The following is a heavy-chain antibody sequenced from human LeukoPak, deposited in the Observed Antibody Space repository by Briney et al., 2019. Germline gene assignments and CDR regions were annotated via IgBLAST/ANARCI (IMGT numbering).Heavy chain of an antibody. V-gene: IGHV4-4*07. CDR1: GGSINTFY. J-gene: IGHJ5*02. CDR2: IYSSGRT. D-gene: IGHD1-26*01. Sequence: SETLSLTCTVAGGSINTFYWSWIRQPAGKGLEWIGRIYSSGRTNYNPSRKSRVTLSVDTSKNQSSLNLSSVTAADTAVYYCARDQSPSLGNWFDPWGQGTLVTVSS. CDR3: ARDQSPSLGNWFDP.